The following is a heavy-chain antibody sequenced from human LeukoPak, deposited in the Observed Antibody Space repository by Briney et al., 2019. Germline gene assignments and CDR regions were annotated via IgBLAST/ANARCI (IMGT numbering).Heavy chain of an antibody. CDR3: ARDGYYDSSGYDSIDYYYYLDV. J-gene: IGHJ6*03. CDR2: IYYSGRT. D-gene: IGHD3-22*01. V-gene: IGHV4-59*01. Sequence: PSETLSLTCTVSGGSISSYYWSWIRQPPGKGLEWIGYIYYSGRTNYNPSLKSRVTISVDTSKNQFSLKLSSVTAADTAVYYCARDGYYDSSGYDSIDYYYYLDVWGKGTTVTVSS. CDR1: GGSISSYY.